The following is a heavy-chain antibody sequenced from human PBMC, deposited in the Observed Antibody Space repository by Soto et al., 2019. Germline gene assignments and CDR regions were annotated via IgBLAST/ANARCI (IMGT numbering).Heavy chain of an antibody. CDR3: AKETNAYETNF. Sequence: QVQLVESGGGVVQPGRSLRLSCAASGFIFSGYAMHWVRQAPGKGLEWVAVISYDGTTQYYADSVKGRFTVSRDNSNNMLYVQMNNLRDEDTAMYYCAKETNAYETNFWGQGSLVTVSS. D-gene: IGHD5-12*01. V-gene: IGHV3-30-3*01. CDR1: GFIFSGYA. CDR2: ISYDGTTQ. J-gene: IGHJ4*02.